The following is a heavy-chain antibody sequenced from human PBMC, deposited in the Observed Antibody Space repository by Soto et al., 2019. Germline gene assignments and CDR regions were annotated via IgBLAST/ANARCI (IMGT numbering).Heavy chain of an antibody. D-gene: IGHD2-15*01. V-gene: IGHV4-39*01. CDR2: IYYSGST. J-gene: IGHJ4*02. CDR3: ARQLGYCSGGSCYPHFDY. CDR1: GGSISSSSYY. Sequence: WETLSLTCTVSGGSISSSSYYWGWIRQPPGKGLEWIGSIYYSGSTYYNPSLKSRVTISVDTSKNQFSLKLSSVTAADTAVYYCARQLGYCSGGSCYPHFDYWGQGTLVTVSS.